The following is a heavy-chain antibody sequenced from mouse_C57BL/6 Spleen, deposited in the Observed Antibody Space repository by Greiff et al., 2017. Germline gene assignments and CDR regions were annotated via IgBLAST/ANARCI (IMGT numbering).Heavy chain of an antibody. CDR2: TFYSGST. Sequence: DVKLQESGPSLVRPSHTLSLTCTVTGFSINSDCYCIWIRQFPGNKLEYIGYTFYSGSTYYNPSLESLTYITLDTSTNQCSLKLSSVTTEDTDTYYCARGDYDGRDYYAMDYWGQGTSVTVSS. D-gene: IGHD2-4*01. CDR3: ARGDYDGRDYYAMDY. V-gene: IGHV3-3*01. J-gene: IGHJ4*01. CDR1: GFSINSDCY.